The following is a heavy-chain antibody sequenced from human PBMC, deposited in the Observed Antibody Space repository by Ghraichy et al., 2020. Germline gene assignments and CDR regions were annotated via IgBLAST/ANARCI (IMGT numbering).Heavy chain of an antibody. CDR2: ISAYNGNT. CDR1: GYTFTSYG. Sequence: ASVKVSCKASGYTFTSYGISWVRQAPGQGLEWMGWISAYNGNTNYAQKLQGRVTMTTDTSTSTAYMELRSLRSDDTAVYYCARAPQRSITTFGVVEMDVWGQGTTVTVSS. CDR3: ARAPQRSITTFGVVEMDV. V-gene: IGHV1-18*04. D-gene: IGHD3-3*01. J-gene: IGHJ6*02.